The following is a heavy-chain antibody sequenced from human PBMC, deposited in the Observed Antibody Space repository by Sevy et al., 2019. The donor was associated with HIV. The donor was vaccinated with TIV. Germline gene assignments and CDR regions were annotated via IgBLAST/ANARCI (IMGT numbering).Heavy chain of an antibody. CDR3: TRWKAAQSIFDY. D-gene: IGHD6-13*01. CDR1: GFTFGDYC. J-gene: IGHJ4*02. CDR2: FKSDVYGGTV. V-gene: IGHV3-49*04. Sequence: GGSLRLSCTASGFTFGDYCMSWVRQAPGKGLEWVAFFKSDVYGGTVDNAASVIGRFVISRVDSKTIAYLQMNDLKTEETGVYYCTRWKAAQSIFDYWGQGALVTVSS.